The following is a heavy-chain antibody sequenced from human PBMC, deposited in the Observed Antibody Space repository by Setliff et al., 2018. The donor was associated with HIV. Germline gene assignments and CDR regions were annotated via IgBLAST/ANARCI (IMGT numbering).Heavy chain of an antibody. CDR2: IIPLFGTT. CDR1: GGTFNSYI. CDR3: ASARTQVIDS. V-gene: IGHV1-69*13. Sequence: ASVKVSCKASGGTFNSYIINWVRQAPGQGLEWMGGIIPLFGTTNYAQGFQGRVTITADESTSTAYMELSSLRYEDTAVYYCASARTQVIDSWDQGTLVTVSS. J-gene: IGHJ4*02.